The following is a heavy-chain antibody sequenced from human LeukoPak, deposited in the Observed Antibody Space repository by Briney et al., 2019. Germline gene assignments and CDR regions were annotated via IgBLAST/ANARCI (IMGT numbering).Heavy chain of an antibody. J-gene: IGHJ3*02. CDR2: TYPGDSDT. Sequence: GESLKISCKGSGYSFTSYWIGWVRQMPGKGLGWMGITYPGDSDTRYSPSFQGQVTISADKSISTAYLQWSSLKASDTAMYYCARPTADPIDAFDIWGQGTMVTVSS. CDR1: GYSFTSYW. CDR3: ARPTADPIDAFDI. V-gene: IGHV5-51*01. D-gene: IGHD1-14*01.